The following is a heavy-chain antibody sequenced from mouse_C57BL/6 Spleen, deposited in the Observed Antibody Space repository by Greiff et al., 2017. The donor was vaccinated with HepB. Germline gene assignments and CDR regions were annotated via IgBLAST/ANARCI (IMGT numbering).Heavy chain of an antibody. V-gene: IGHV3-6*01. D-gene: IGHD2-1*01. J-gene: IGHJ2*01. CDR2: ISYDGSN. CDR3: ARVYGNYGLDY. Sequence: VQLKESGPGLVKPSQSLSLTCSVTGYSITSGYYWNWIRQFPGNKLEWMGYISYDGSNNYNPSLKNRISITRDTSKNQFFLKLNSVTTEDTATYYCARVYGNYGLDYWGQGTTLTVSS. CDR1: GYSITSGYY.